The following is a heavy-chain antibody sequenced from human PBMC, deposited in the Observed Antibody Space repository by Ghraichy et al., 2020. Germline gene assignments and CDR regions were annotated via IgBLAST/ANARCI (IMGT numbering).Heavy chain of an antibody. V-gene: IGHV1-2*02. D-gene: IGHD2-8*01. CDR3: AREDIVLMVYATDYGMDV. Sequence: ASVKVSCKASGYTFTGYYMHWVRQAPGQGLEWMGWINPNSGGTNYAQKFQGRVTMTRDTSISTAYMELSRLRSDDTAVYYCAREDIVLMVYATDYGMDVWGQGTTVTVSS. CDR1: GYTFTGYY. CDR2: INPNSGGT. J-gene: IGHJ6*02.